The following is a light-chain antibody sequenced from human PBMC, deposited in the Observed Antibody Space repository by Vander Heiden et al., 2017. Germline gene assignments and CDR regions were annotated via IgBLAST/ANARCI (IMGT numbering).Light chain of an antibody. CDR1: KLGNKY. Sequence: YELTQPPSVSVSPGQTASIPCSGDKLGNKYVCWYQQRAGQSPVMIIYEDSKRPSGIPERFSASNSGNTATLTISGTQAMDEADYFCQAWDSSSDYVFGSGTKVTVL. CDR2: EDS. V-gene: IGLV3-1*01. CDR3: QAWDSSSDYV. J-gene: IGLJ1*01.